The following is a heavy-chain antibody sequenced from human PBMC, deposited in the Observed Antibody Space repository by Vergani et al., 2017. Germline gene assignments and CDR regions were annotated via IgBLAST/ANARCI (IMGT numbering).Heavy chain of an antibody. CDR3: ARVQEYGSGSDRYYYYGMDV. D-gene: IGHD3-10*01. CDR1: GGTFSSYA. J-gene: IGHJ6*02. V-gene: IGHV1-69*01. CDR2: IIPIFGTA. Sequence: QVQLVQSGAEVKKPGSSVKVSCKASGGTFSSYAISWVRQAPGQGLEWMGGIIPIFGTANYAQKFQGRVTITADESTSTAYMELSSLRSEDTAVYYCARVQEYGSGSDRYYYYGMDVWGQGTTVTVSS.